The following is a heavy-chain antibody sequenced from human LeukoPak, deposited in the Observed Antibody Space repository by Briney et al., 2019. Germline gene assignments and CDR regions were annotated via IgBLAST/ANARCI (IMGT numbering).Heavy chain of an antibody. J-gene: IGHJ5*02. CDR2: INPSGGST. CDR3: ARDISARDEAWWFDP. V-gene: IGHV1-46*01. D-gene: IGHD5-24*01. CDR1: GYTFTSYA. Sequence: ASVKVSCKASGYTFTSYAMNWVRQAPGQGLEWMGIINPSGGSTSYAQKFQGRVTLTRDLSTSTDYLELRSLRSEDTAVYYCARDISARDEAWWFDPWGQGTLVTVSS.